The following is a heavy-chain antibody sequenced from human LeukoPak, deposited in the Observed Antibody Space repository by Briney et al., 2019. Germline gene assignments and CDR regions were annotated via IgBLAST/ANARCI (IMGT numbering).Heavy chain of an antibody. CDR3: ARNLPGTMLRGYGVDV. CDR1: GYSFTTYW. Sequence: GESLKISCKASGYSFTTYWIGWVRQKPGKGLELIGIIYPSDSDARYSPSFQGQVTISADKSISTAYLQWSSLKASDTAMYYCARNLPGTMLRGYGVDVWGQGTTVTVSS. V-gene: IGHV5-51*01. J-gene: IGHJ6*02. CDR2: IYPSDSDA. D-gene: IGHD3-10*01.